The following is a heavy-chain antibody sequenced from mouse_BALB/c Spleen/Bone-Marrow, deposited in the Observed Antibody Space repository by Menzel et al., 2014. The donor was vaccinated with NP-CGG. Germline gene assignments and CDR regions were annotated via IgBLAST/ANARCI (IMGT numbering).Heavy chain of an antibody. CDR1: GFTFSSYT. CDR2: ISNGGGST. CDR3: ATGSFAY. V-gene: IGHV5-12-2*01. Sequence: EVQLQQSGGGLVQPGGSLKLSCAASGFTFSSYTMSWVRQTPEKRLEWVAYISNGGGSTYYPDTVKGRFTISRDNAKNTLYLQTSSLKSEDTAMYYCATGSFAYWGQGTLVTVSA. D-gene: IGHD4-1*01. J-gene: IGHJ3*01.